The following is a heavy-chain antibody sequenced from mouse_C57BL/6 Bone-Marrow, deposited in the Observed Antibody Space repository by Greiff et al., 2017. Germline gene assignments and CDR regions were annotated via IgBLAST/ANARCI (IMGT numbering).Heavy chain of an antibody. CDR2: IDIGSGDT. D-gene: IGHD1-1*02. V-gene: IGHV1-58*01. Sequence: EVQLQQSGAELVRPGASVKMSCKTSGYTFTSYGMNWVKQRPGRGLEWIGSIDIGSGDTKYNEKFKGKATLTSDKSSSTAYMQLSSLTSEDSAISWGAIWWFAYWGQGTLVTVSA. CDR3: AIWWFAY. J-gene: IGHJ3*01. CDR1: GYTFTSYG.